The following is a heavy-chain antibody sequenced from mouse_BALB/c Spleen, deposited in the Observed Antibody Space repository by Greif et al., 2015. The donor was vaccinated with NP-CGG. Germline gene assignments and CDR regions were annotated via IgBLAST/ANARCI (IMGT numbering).Heavy chain of an antibody. CDR1: GYTFTDYW. V-gene: IGHV1-69*01. D-gene: IGHD6-1*01. J-gene: IGHJ4*01. Sequence: QVQLQQPGAELVMPGASVKMSCKASGYTFTDYWMHWVKQRPGQGLEWIGAIDTSDSYTSYNQKFKGKATLTVDESSSTAYMQLSSLTSEDSAVYYCARTPASYYAMDYWGQGTSVTVSS. CDR3: ARTPASYYAMDY. CDR2: IDTSDSYT.